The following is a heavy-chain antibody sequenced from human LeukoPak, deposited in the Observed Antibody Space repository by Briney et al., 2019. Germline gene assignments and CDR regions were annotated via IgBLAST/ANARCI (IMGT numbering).Heavy chain of an antibody. Sequence: PGGSLRLSCAASGFTFSDYYMSWIRQAPRKGLEWVSYISSSGSTIYYADSVKGRFTISRDNAKNSLYLQMNSLRAEDTAVYYCARRTTVTSGAFDIWGQGTMVTVSS. V-gene: IGHV3-11*01. J-gene: IGHJ3*02. CDR1: GFTFSDYY. D-gene: IGHD4-11*01. CDR3: ARRTTVTSGAFDI. CDR2: ISSSGSTI.